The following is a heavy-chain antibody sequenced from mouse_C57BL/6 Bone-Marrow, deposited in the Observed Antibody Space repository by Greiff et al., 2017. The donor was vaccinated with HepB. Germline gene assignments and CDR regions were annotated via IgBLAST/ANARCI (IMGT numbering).Heavy chain of an antibody. CDR2: IWRGGST. CDR1: GFSLTSYG. Sequence: VQRVESGPGLVQPSQSLSITCTVSGFSLTSYGVHWVRQSPGKGLEWLGVIWRGGSTDYNAAFMSKLSITKDNSKSQVFFKMNSLQADDTAIYYCAKTHLLWRYFDVWGTGTTVTVSS. D-gene: IGHD2-1*01. J-gene: IGHJ1*03. CDR3: AKTHLLWRYFDV. V-gene: IGHV2-5*01.